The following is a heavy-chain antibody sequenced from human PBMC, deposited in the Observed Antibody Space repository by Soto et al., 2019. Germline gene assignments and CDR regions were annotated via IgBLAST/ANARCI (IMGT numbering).Heavy chain of an antibody. CDR1: GYTFGFFG. J-gene: IGHJ4*02. CDR3: ARGNISFDFDP. D-gene: IGHD3-3*02. CDR2: ISADGTNT. Sequence: QIQLVESGGDVVQPGRSLRLSCTASGYTFGFFGMHWVRQAPGKGLEWVAFISADGTNTYYADSVRGRFTLSRDNSMRTGYLQMNTLRDDDTGLYFCARGNISFDFDPWGRGTLVTVSS. V-gene: IGHV3-30*03.